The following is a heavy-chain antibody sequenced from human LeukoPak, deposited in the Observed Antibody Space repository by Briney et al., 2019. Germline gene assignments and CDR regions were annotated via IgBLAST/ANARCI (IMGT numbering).Heavy chain of an antibody. Sequence: GKSLRLSCAASGFTFSTYGMHWVRQAPGKGLEWVAVISYDGSNKNYADSMKGRFTISRDNSRNTPDLQMNSLRPEDTAVYYCAKSGYQLLAGNWFDPWGQGTLVTVSS. D-gene: IGHD2-2*01. CDR3: AKSGYQLLAGNWFDP. CDR2: ISYDGSNK. V-gene: IGHV3-30*18. J-gene: IGHJ5*02. CDR1: GFTFSTYG.